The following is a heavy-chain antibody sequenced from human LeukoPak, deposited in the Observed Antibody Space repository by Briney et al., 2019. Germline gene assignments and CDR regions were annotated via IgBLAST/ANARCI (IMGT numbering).Heavy chain of an antibody. J-gene: IGHJ4*02. Sequence: HWASVKVSCKAYGYTFTSNYIHWVRQAPGQGLEWMGMIYPRDGSTSYAQKFQGRVTVTRDTSTSTVHMELSGLRSEDTAVYYCARDQEGFDYWGQGTLVTVSS. CDR1: GYTFTSNY. CDR3: ARDQEGFDY. V-gene: IGHV1-46*01. CDR2: IYPRDGST.